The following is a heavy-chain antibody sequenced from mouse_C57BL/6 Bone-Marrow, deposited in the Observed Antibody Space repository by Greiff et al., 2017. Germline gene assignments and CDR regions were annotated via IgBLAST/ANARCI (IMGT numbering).Heavy chain of an antibody. J-gene: IGHJ2*01. D-gene: IGHD1-1*01. CDR3: AIYYYGSSRYYFDY. Sequence: EVQLQQSGPELVKPGASVKISCKASGYSFTDYNMNWVKQSNGKSLEWIGVSNPNYGTTSYNQKFKGKATLTVDQSSSTAYMQLHSLTSEDSAVYYCAIYYYGSSRYYFDYWGQGTTLTVSS. V-gene: IGHV1-39*01. CDR1: GYSFTDYN. CDR2: SNPNYGTT.